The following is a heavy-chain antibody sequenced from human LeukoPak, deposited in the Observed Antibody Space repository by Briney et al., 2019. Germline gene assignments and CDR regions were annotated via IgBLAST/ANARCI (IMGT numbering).Heavy chain of an antibody. CDR1: GFTFSSYW. J-gene: IGHJ6*03. Sequence: GGSLRLSCAASGFTFSSYWMNWVRQAPGKGLEWVANIKQDGSEKNYVDSVKGRFTISRDNARNSLYLQMNSLRAEDTTAYYCARGPYHYYMDVWGKGTTVTVSS. V-gene: IGHV3-7*01. CDR3: ARGPYHYYMDV. CDR2: IKQDGSEK.